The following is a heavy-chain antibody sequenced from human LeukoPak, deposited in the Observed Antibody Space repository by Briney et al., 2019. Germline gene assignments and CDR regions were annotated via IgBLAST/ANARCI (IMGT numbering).Heavy chain of an antibody. CDR1: GFTFFSSYG. CDR2: ISHGGSDK. Sequence: GGSLRLSCAASGFTFFSSYGMHWVRQAPGKGLEWVAVISHGGSDKYYVDSVKGRFTISRDNSKNTLYLQMNTLRTEDTAVYYCAKDSSGSYYSGGFDYWGQGALVTVSS. CDR3: AKDSSGSYYSGGFDY. J-gene: IGHJ4*02. D-gene: IGHD3-10*01. V-gene: IGHV3-30*18.